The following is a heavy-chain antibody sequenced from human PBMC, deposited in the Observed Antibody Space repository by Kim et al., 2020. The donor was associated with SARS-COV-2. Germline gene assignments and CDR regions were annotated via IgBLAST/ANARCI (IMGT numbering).Heavy chain of an antibody. J-gene: IGHJ4*02. Sequence: ASVKVSCKASGYTFTNYAIHWMRQAPGQRLEWMGWINSVSGNTKYSQMFRGRVTITRDTSATTAYMELSNLSSEDTAVYYCARDHRSCSTNTCYGEAIDYWGQGTLVTVSS. V-gene: IGHV1-3*01. D-gene: IGHD2-2*01. CDR1: GYTFTNYA. CDR2: INSVSGNT. CDR3: ARDHRSCSTNTCYGEAIDY.